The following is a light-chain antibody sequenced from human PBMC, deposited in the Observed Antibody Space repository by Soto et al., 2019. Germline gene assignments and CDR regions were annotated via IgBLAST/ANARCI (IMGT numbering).Light chain of an antibody. J-gene: IGKJ1*01. Sequence: DIVMTQSPLSLPVTPGEPASISFSSIXSLLHTNGYNYLDWYLQKPGQSPQALIYLGSNRSSGVPDRFSGSGSGTDFTLKISRVEAEDVGVYYCMQATQFPVTFGQGTKVDI. CDR2: LGS. CDR1: XSLLHTNGYNY. CDR3: MQATQFPVT. V-gene: IGKV2-28*01.